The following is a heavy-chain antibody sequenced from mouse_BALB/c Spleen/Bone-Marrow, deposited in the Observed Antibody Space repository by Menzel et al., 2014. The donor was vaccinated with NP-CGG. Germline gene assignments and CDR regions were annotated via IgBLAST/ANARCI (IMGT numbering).Heavy chain of an antibody. CDR2: IHYSGST. D-gene: IGHD2-14*01. J-gene: IGHJ4*01. CDR3: AREGAYYRYDYAMDY. Sequence: VQLKESGPDLVKPSQSLSLTCTVTGYSITSGYSWHWIRQFPGNKLEWMGYIHYSGSTNYNPSLKSRISITRNTSKNQFFLQLNSVTTGDTATYYCAREGAYYRYDYAMDYWGQGTSVTVSS. V-gene: IGHV3-1*02. CDR1: GYSITSGYS.